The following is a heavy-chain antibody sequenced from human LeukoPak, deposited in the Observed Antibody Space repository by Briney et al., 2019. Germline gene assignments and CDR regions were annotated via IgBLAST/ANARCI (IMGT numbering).Heavy chain of an antibody. CDR3: AKDSGAAATHMDV. J-gene: IGHJ6*03. Sequence: PGGSLRLSCAASGFTFSSYSMNWVRQAPGKGLEWVSGISWNSGSIGYADSVKGRFTISRDNAKNSLYLQMNSLRAEDMALYYCAKDSGAAATHMDVWGKGTTVTLSS. V-gene: IGHV3-9*03. CDR1: GFTFSSYS. D-gene: IGHD2-15*01. CDR2: ISWNSGSI.